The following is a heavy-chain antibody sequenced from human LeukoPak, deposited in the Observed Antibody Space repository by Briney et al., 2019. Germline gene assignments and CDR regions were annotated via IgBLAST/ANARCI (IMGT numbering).Heavy chain of an antibody. CDR2: ISGSGGST. J-gene: IGHJ4*02. Sequence: NPGGSLRLSCAASGITFSTYNMNWVRQAPGKGLEWVSAISGSGGSTYYADSVKGRFTISRDNAKNSLYLQMNSLRAEDTAVYYCATFDYYGSGRGPFDYWGQGTLVTVSS. CDR3: ATFDYYGSGRGPFDY. D-gene: IGHD3-10*01. CDR1: GITFSTYN. V-gene: IGHV3-21*01.